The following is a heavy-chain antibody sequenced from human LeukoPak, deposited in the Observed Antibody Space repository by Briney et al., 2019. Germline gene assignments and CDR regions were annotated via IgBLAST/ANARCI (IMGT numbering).Heavy chain of an antibody. D-gene: IGHD5-24*01. CDR2: IKSDGSTT. V-gene: IGHV3-74*01. CDR3: ARDTPIPTQMTAIKNYFDY. CDR1: GFTFSSYW. J-gene: IGHJ4*02. Sequence: GGSLRLSCAASGFTFSSYWMHWVRQAPGKGLVWVSRIKSDGSTTSYADSVKGRFTISRDNAKNTLYLQMNSLRAEDTAVYYCARDTPIPTQMTAIKNYFDYWGQGTLVTVSS.